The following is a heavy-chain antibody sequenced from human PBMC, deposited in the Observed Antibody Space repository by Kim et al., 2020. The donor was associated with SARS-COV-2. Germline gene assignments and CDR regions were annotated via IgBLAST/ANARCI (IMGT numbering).Heavy chain of an antibody. CDR3: ARYDFWSGYFDY. V-gene: IGHV3-49*02. J-gene: IGHJ4*02. D-gene: IGHD3-3*01. Sequence: TEYASSLKGRFTISRDDSKSIVYLQMNSLETEDTGVCYCARYDFWSGYFDYWGQGTLVTVSS. CDR2: T.